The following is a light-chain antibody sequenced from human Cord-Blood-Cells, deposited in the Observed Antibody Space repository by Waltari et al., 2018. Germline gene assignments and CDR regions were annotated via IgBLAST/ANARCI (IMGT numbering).Light chain of an antibody. CDR2: EGS. J-gene: IGLJ1*01. Sequence: QSALTQPASVSGSPGQPITISCTGTSSDVGSYNLVSLYQQHPGKAPKLMIYEGSKRPSGVSNRFSGSKSGNTASLTISGLQAEDEADYYCCSYAGSSTFYVFGTGTKVTVL. CDR3: CSYAGSSTFYV. V-gene: IGLV2-23*01. CDR1: SSDVGSYNL.